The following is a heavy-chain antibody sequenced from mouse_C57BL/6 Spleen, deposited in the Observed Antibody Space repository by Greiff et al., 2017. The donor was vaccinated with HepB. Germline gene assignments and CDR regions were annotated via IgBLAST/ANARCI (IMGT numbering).Heavy chain of an antibody. Sequence: EVQGVESGEGLVKPGGSLKLSCAASGFTFSSYAMSWVRQTPEKRLEWVAYISSGGDYIYYADTVKGRFTISRDNARNTLYLQMSSLKSEDTAMYYCTRVGDFYYFDYWGQGTTLTVSS. CDR2: ISSGGDYI. J-gene: IGHJ2*01. CDR1: GFTFSSYA. D-gene: IGHD3-3*01. V-gene: IGHV5-9-1*02. CDR3: TRVGDFYYFDY.